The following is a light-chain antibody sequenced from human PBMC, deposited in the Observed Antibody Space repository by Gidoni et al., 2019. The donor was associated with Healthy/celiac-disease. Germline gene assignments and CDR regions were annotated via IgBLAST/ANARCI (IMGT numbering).Light chain of an antibody. CDR3: QQRSNWPWT. J-gene: IGKJ1*01. Sequence: DIVLTQSPATLSLSPGERATLSCRASQSVSSYLAWYQQKPGQAPRLLIYGASNRATGIPARFRGSGSGTDFTLTISSLEPEDFAVYYCQQRSNWPWTFGQXTKVEIK. V-gene: IGKV3-11*01. CDR2: GAS. CDR1: QSVSSY.